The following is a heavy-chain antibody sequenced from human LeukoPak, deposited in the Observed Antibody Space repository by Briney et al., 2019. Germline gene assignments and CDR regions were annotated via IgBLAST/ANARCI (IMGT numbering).Heavy chain of an antibody. Sequence: NTSETLSLTCTVSGDSLNTYYWTWIRQTPGKELEWIGFVASSGTSNYNLSLKSRVSISIDTSKNQFSLALTSVTPADTAVYYCARVVRGVVTSNWFDPWGQGTLVSVPS. D-gene: IGHD2-21*02. V-gene: IGHV4-59*01. J-gene: IGHJ5*02. CDR2: VASSGTS. CDR3: ARVVRGVVTSNWFDP. CDR1: GDSLNTYY.